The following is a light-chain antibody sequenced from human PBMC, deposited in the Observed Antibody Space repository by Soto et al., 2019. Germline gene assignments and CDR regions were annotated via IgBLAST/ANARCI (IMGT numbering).Light chain of an antibody. Sequence: EIVLTQSPGTLSSSPGERATLSCRASQSLSSTYLAWYQHKLGQAHRLLIYGASSKTSGIPDRFSGSGSGTDFTLTISRLEPEDFAVYYCQQYGSSPLSFGQGTKVEVK. CDR3: QQYGSSPLS. V-gene: IGKV3-20*01. CDR2: GAS. CDR1: QSLSSTY. J-gene: IGKJ1*01.